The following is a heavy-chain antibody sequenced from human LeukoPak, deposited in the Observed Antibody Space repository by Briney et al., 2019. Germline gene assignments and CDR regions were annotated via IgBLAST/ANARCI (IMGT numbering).Heavy chain of an antibody. Sequence: GGSLRLSCAASGLTFSTYAMSWVRQAPGKGLEWVSGLSGSGSSAYYADSVKGRFTISRDNSKNTLYLQMNSLRPEDTAVYYCAKGLTNLGDDWGQGTLVTVSS. CDR1: GLTFSTYA. CDR2: LSGSGSSA. V-gene: IGHV3-23*01. J-gene: IGHJ4*02. D-gene: IGHD3-9*01. CDR3: AKGLTNLGDD.